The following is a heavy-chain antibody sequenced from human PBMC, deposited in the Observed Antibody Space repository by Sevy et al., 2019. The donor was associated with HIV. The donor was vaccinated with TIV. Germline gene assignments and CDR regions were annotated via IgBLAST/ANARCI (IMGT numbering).Heavy chain of an antibody. CDR2: IVVGSGNT. D-gene: IGHD6-13*01. CDR3: AANGGIAAAGTY. Sequence: ASVKVSCKASGFTFTSSAVQWVRQAPGQRLEWIGWIVVGSGNTNYAQKFQERVTITRDMSTSTAYMELSSLRSEDTAVYYCAANGGIAAAGTYWGQGTLVTVSS. CDR1: GFTFTSSA. V-gene: IGHV1-58*01. J-gene: IGHJ4*02.